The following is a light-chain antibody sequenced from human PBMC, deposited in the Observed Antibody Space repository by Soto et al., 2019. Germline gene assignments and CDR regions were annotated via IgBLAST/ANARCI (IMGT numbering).Light chain of an antibody. CDR1: PSLTC. Sequence: EIVLTQSPATLSLSPGERATLSCRASPSLTCLAWYQQKPGQAPRLLIYGGSSRATGIPARFSGSGSGTEFTLTISSLESEDFAVYYCQQHSNCPEAFGQGTKVDIK. CDR3: QQHSNCPEA. CDR2: GGS. J-gene: IGKJ1*01. V-gene: IGKV3-11*01.